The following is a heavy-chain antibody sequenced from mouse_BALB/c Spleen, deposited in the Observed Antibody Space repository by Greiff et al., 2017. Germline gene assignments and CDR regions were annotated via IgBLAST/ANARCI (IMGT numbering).Heavy chain of an antibody. CDR3: ALYGNYRYYAMDC. D-gene: IGHD2-10*02. V-gene: IGHV14-3*02. J-gene: IGHJ4*01. Sequence: EVQLQQSGAELVKPGASVKLSCTASGFNIKDTYMHWVKQRPEQGLEWIGRIDPANGNTKYDPKFQGKATITADTSSNTAYLQLSSLTSEDTAVYYCALYGNYRYYAMDCWGQGTSVTVSS. CDR2: IDPANGNT. CDR1: GFNIKDTY.